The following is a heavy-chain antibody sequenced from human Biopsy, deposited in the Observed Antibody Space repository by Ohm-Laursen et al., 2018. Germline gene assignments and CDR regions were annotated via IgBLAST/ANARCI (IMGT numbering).Heavy chain of an antibody. D-gene: IGHD4-23*01. Sequence: SQTLSLTCAVYGESFNGYYWSWIRQTPGKGLEWIGFISNSGNTNYNPSLKSLVTISVDTSKNQFSLKLNSVTAADAAVYYCARRPYGGTRYWYFDLWGRGTLVTVSS. CDR1: GESFNGYY. J-gene: IGHJ2*01. CDR3: ARRPYGGTRYWYFDL. V-gene: IGHV4-34*09. CDR2: ISNSGNT.